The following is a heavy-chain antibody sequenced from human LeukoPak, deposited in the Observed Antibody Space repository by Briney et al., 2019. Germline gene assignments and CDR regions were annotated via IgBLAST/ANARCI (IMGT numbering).Heavy chain of an antibody. CDR2: INHSGST. V-gene: IGHV4-34*01. CDR3: ARVESMYYFDY. J-gene: IGHJ4*02. Sequence: KPSETLSLTCAVYGGSFSGYYWSWIRQPPGKGLEWIGEINHSGSTNYNPSLKSRVTISVDTSKNQFSLKLSSVTAADTAVYYCARVESMYYFDYWGQGTLVTASS. D-gene: IGHD1-1*01. CDR1: GGSFSGYY.